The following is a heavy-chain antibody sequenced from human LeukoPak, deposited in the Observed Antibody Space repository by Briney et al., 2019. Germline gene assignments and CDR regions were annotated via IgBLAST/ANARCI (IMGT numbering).Heavy chain of an antibody. D-gene: IGHD4-23*01. CDR1: GFTFSAYW. CDR3: ARKTVVGSYFDY. CDR2: IKQDGSDK. J-gene: IGHJ4*02. Sequence: PGGSLRLSRAASGFTFSAYWVSCVPHAPGKGLEWVANIKQDGSDKYYVDSVKGRFTISRDNAKNSLYLQMNSLRAEDTAVYYCARKTVVGSYFDYWGQGTPVTVSS. V-gene: IGHV3-7*03.